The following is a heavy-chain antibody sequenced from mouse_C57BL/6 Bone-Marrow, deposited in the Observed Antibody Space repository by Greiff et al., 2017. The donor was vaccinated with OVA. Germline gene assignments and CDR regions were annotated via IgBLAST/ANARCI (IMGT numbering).Heavy chain of an antibody. Sequence: QVQLQQPGTELVKPGASVKLSCTASGYTFTSYWMRWLKQRPGQGLGWIGNINPNNGDTNYNQKFKNKATLTVDNSSSTAYMQLSSLTSEDSAGYYCARGLWFKFDYWGQGTTLTVSS. CDR2: INPNNGDT. D-gene: IGHD2-2*01. V-gene: IGHV1-53*01. CDR1: GYTFTSYW. CDR3: ARGLWFKFDY. J-gene: IGHJ2*01.